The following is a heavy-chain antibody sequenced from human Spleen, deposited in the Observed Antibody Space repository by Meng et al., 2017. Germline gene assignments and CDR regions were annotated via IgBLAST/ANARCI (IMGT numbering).Heavy chain of an antibody. V-gene: IGHV4-34*01. CDR1: GGSFGRYS. CDR2: INHSGST. Sequence: GSLRLSCAVYGGSFGRYSWSWIRQPPEKGLEWIGEINHSGSTDYNRSLKSRVGISLDTSKNQFSLKLSSVTAADSAVYYCARSSNNAADLPAYWGPGTLVTVSS. D-gene: IGHD2-2*01. J-gene: IGHJ4*02. CDR3: ARSSNNAADLPAY.